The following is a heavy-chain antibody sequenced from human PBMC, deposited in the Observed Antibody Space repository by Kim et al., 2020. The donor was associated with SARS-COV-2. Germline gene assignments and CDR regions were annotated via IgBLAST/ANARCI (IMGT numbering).Heavy chain of an antibody. J-gene: IGHJ4*02. CDR2: ISTRGESI. CDR1: GLSFSDSY. CDR3: ARSGNGYNAFGI. Sequence: LSLTCAASGLSFSDSYMNWVRQAPGKGLEWLSFISTRGESIFYADSAEGRFTISRDNAKNSLYLQMNYLRDEDTAVYYCARSGNGYNAFGIWGQGVL. V-gene: IGHV3-11*01. D-gene: IGHD5-12*01.